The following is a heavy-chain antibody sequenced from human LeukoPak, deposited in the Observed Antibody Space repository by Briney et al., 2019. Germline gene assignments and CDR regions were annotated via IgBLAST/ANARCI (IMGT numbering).Heavy chain of an antibody. D-gene: IGHD3-22*01. Sequence: ASVKVSCKASGYTFTSYYIHWVRQAPGQGLEWMGIINPSGGSTDYAQKFQGRVTMTRDTSTSTVYMELSSLRSEDTAVYYCARPRVEDYYDSSGSFAYWGQGTLVTVSS. CDR2: INPSGGST. CDR3: ARPRVEDYYDSSGSFAY. J-gene: IGHJ4*02. V-gene: IGHV1-46*01. CDR1: GYTFTSYY.